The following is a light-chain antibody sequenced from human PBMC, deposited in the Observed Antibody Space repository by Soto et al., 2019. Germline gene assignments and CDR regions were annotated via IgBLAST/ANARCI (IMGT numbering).Light chain of an antibody. CDR1: QSVYNNY. CDR2: GAS. Sequence: EIVLTQSPGTLSLSPGEGASLSCNASQSVYNNYLAWYQHKPGRSPRLLIYGASTRATGIPARFSGSGSGTDFTLTISSLEPEDFAVYYCQQRINWPMTFGQGTRLEIK. J-gene: IGKJ5*01. CDR3: QQRINWPMT. V-gene: IGKV3-11*01.